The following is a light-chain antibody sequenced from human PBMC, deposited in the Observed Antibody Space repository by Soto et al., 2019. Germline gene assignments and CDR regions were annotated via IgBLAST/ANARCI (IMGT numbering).Light chain of an antibody. J-gene: IGLJ2*01. CDR3: SSYTSSSTFNVV. CDR2: EVS. Sequence: QSALTQPPSVSGSPGQSVTISCTGTSSDVGSYNRVSWYQQPPGTAPKLMIYEVSNRPSGVPDRFSGSKSGNTASLIISGLQAEDEADYYCSSYTSSSTFNVVFGGGTKVTVL. CDR1: SSDVGSYNR. V-gene: IGLV2-18*02.